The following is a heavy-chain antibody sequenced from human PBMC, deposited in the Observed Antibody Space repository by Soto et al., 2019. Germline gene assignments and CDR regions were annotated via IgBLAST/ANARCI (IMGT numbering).Heavy chain of an antibody. V-gene: IGHV3-23*01. J-gene: IGHJ5*02. CDR3: AIFYGGKSAHTYTIDP. Sequence: PGGSLRLSCAASGFTFSTYAMSWVRQAPGKGLEWVSTINTSGGSTYYADSVKGRFTISRDNSKNTLYLQMNSLRPEDTAVYYCAIFYGGKSAHTYTIDPWGQGTLVTVSS. CDR1: GFTFSTYA. D-gene: IGHD2-15*01. CDR2: INTSGGST.